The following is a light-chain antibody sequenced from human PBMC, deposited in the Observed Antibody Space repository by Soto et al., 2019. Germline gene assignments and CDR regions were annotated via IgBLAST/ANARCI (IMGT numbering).Light chain of an antibody. CDR3: CSYAGNSAYV. V-gene: IGLV2-23*01. Sequence: QSVLTQPASVSGSPGQSITISCTGTSSDVGSYNLVSWYQQHPGKAPKVMIYEGSERPSGVSNRFSGSKSGNTASLTISGLQAEDEADYYCCSYAGNSAYVFGTGTKVTVL. J-gene: IGLJ1*01. CDR2: EGS. CDR1: SSDVGSYNL.